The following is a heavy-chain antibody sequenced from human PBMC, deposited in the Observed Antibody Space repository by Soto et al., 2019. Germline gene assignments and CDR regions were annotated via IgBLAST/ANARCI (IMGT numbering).Heavy chain of an antibody. CDR3: ARPHGGSSGWDNWFDP. Sequence: PSETLSLTCTVSGGSISSYYWSWIRQPPGKGLEWIGYIHYSGSTNYNPSLKSRVTISVDTSKNQFSLKLNSVTAADTAVYYCARPHGGSSGWDNWFDPWRQGTLVTVSS. D-gene: IGHD6-25*01. J-gene: IGHJ5*02. V-gene: IGHV4-59*01. CDR1: GGSISSYY. CDR2: IHYSGST.